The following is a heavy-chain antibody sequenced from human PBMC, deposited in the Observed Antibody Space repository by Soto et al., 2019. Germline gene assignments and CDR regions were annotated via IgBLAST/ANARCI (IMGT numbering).Heavy chain of an antibody. CDR1: GGPFSGYY. V-gene: IGHV4-34*01. D-gene: IGHD2-2*02. CDR2: INHSGST. J-gene: IGHJ6*02. Sequence: PSETLSLTCAVYGGPFSGYYWSWIRQPPGKGLEWIGEINHSGSTNYNPSLKSRVTISVDTSKNQFSLKLNSVSAADTAVYYCARGTMVGVFAIPGRDGWGQGTKVSVSS. CDR3: ARGTMVGVFAIPGRDG.